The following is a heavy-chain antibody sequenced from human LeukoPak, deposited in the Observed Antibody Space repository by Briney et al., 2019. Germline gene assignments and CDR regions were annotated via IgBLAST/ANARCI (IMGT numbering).Heavy chain of an antibody. V-gene: IGHV4-59*01. CDR2: IYYSGST. Sequence: PSEPLSLTCTVSGGSISSYYWSWIRQPPGKGLEWIGYIYYSGSTNYNPSLKSRVTISVDTSKNQFSLKLSSVTAADTAVYYCARGTRDAAFDIWGQGTMVTVSS. J-gene: IGHJ3*02. CDR3: ARGTRDAAFDI. D-gene: IGHD1-14*01. CDR1: GGSISSYY.